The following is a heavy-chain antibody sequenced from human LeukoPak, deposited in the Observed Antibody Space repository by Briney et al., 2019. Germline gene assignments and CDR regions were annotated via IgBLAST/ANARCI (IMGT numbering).Heavy chain of an antibody. CDR1: GHTFTGCY. V-gene: IGHV1-2*02. J-gene: IGHJ3*02. Sequence: ASVKVSCKASGHTFTGCYMHWVLQAPGQGLEWMGWINPNSGGANYAQKFQGRVTVTRDTSISTAYMELSRLRSDDTAVYYCASPQLGYCSSTSCYNDAFDMWGQGTMVTVSS. CDR2: INPNSGGA. D-gene: IGHD2-2*02. CDR3: ASPQLGYCSSTSCYNDAFDM.